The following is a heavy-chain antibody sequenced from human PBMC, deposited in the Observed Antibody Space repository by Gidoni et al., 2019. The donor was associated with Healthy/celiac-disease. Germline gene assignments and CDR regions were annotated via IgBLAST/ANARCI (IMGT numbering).Heavy chain of an antibody. D-gene: IGHD3-22*01. CDR2: ISYDGSNK. Sequence: QVQLVESGGGVVQPGRSLRLSCAASGFTFSSYGMHWVRQAPGKGLEWVAVISYDGSNKYYADSVKGRFTISRDNSKNTLYLQMNSLRAEDTAVYYCAKDAGSSGYSDYWGQGTLVTVSS. J-gene: IGHJ4*02. CDR3: AKDAGSSGYSDY. V-gene: IGHV3-30*18. CDR1: GFTFSSYG.